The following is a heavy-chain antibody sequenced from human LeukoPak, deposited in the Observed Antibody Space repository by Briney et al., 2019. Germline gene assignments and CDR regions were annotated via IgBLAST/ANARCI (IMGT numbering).Heavy chain of an antibody. Sequence: ASVKVSCKASGYTFSDYYMHWVRQAPGQGLEWMGRINPKSGGTSYAQRFQGRVTMTRDTSISTAYMELSRLTSDDTVVYYCARERIAAAGSIDVFDIWGQGTMVTVSS. CDR2: INPKSGGT. CDR1: GYTFSDYY. J-gene: IGHJ3*02. D-gene: IGHD6-13*01. V-gene: IGHV1-2*05. CDR3: ARERIAAAGSIDVFDI.